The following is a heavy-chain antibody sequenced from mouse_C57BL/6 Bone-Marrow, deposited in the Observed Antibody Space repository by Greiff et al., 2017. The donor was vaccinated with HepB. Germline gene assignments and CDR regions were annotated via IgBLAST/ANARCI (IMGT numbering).Heavy chain of an antibody. J-gene: IGHJ2*01. CDR2: INPYNGDT. CDR1: GYSFTGYF. D-gene: IGHD1-1*01. CDR3: ARGRYYDY. V-gene: IGHV1-20*01. Sequence: EVMLVESGSELVKPGDSVKISCKASGYSFTGYFMNWVMPSHGKSLEWIGRINPYNGDTFYNQKFKGKATLTVDKSSSTAHMALRSLTSEDSAVYYCARGRYYDYWGQGTTLTVSS.